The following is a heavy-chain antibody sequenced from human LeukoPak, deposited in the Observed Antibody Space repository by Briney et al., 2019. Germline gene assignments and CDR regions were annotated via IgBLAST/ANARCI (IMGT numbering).Heavy chain of an antibody. CDR2: IYYSGST. CDR3: ARVQCSSTSCYLDY. J-gene: IGHJ4*02. CDR1: GGSISSYY. V-gene: IGHV4-59*01. Sequence: SETLSLTCTVSGGSISSYYWSWLRQPPGKGLEWIGYIYYSGSTNYNPSLKSRVTISVDTSKNQFSLKLSSVTAADTAVYYCARVQCSSTSCYLDYWGQGTLVTVSS. D-gene: IGHD2-2*01.